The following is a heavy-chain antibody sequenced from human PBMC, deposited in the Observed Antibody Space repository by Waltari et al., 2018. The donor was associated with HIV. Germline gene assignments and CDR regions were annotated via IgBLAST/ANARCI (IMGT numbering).Heavy chain of an antibody. CDR2: MYYSGST. V-gene: IGHV4-39*01. D-gene: IGHD2-8*01. CDR1: GASISSSSYY. J-gene: IGHJ3*02. Sequence: QLQLQESGPGLVKPSETLSLTCTVSGASISSSSYYWGWIRQPPGKGLEWIGSMYYSGSTYYTPSLKSRVSISVATSKNQFSLKLSSVTAADTAVYYCARHRGESVSDAFDMWGQGTMVTVSS. CDR3: ARHRGESVSDAFDM.